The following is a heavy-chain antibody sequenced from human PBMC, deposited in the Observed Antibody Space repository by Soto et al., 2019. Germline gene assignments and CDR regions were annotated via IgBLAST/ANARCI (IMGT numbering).Heavy chain of an antibody. V-gene: IGHV4-59*08. CDR3: VRRNSSGFDY. D-gene: IGHD6-19*01. Sequence: QVQLQESGPGLVKPSETLSLTCTVSGGSISSYYWSWIRQPPGKGLEWIGYIYYSGSTNYNPSLKSRVTISVDTSKNQFSLKLSSVTAADTAVYYCVRRNSSGFDYWGQGTLVTVSS. CDR2: IYYSGST. J-gene: IGHJ4*02. CDR1: GGSISSYY.